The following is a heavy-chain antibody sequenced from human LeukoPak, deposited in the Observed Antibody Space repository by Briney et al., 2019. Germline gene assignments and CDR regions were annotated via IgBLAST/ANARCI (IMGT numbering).Heavy chain of an antibody. D-gene: IGHD3-9*01. V-gene: IGHV4-59*01. Sequence: SETLPPTCTVSGGSFTPYYWSWIRQPPGKGLEWIGHISYSGSTNYNPSLKSRVTVSIDTSKNQVSLKLSSMTAADTAVYYCARGFDGPNAFDIWGQGTMVTVSS. CDR3: ARGFDGPNAFDI. J-gene: IGHJ3*02. CDR2: ISYSGST. CDR1: GGSFTPYY.